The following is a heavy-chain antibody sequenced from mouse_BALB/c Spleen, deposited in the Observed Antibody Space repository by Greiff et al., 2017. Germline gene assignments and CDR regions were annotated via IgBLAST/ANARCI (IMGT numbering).Heavy chain of an antibody. J-gene: IGHJ4*01. CDR1: GFSLTSYG. CDR3: ASDDAMDY. Sequence: VKVEESGPGLVAPSQSLSITCTVSGFSLTSYGVHWVRQPPGKGLEWLGVIWAGGSTNYNSALMSRLSISKDNSKSQVFLKMNSLQTDDTAMYYCASDDAMDYWGQGTSVTVSS. V-gene: IGHV2-9*02. CDR2: IWAGGST.